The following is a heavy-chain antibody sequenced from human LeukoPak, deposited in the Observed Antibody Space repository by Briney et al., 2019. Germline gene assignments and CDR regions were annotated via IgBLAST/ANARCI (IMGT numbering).Heavy chain of an antibody. CDR1: GFTFNNAC. CDR3: TTDLALYRSAPYI. V-gene: IGHV3-15*01. Sequence: SGGSLRLSCAASGFTFNNACMSWVRQAPGKGLEWVGRIKSKTDGGTTDYAAPVKGRFTISRDDSKNTLYLQMNSLKTEDTAVYCCTTDLALYRSAPYIWGQGTLVTVSS. CDR2: IKSKTDGGTT. D-gene: IGHD6-19*01. J-gene: IGHJ4*02.